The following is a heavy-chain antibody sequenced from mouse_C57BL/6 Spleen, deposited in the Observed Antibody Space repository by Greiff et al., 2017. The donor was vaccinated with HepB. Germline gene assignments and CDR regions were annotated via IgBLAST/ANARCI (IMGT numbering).Heavy chain of an antibody. CDR3: ARWLLRESYYFDY. CDR2: IDPEDGET. D-gene: IGHD2-3*01. CDR1: GFNIKDYY. J-gene: IGHJ2*01. V-gene: IGHV14-2*01. Sequence: VQLQQSGAELVKPGASVKLSCTASGFNIKDYYMHWVKQRTEQGLEWIGRIDPEDGETKNDQKFKGKATITADTSSNTAYMQLSSLTSEDTAVYYCARWLLRESYYFDYWGQGTTLTVSS.